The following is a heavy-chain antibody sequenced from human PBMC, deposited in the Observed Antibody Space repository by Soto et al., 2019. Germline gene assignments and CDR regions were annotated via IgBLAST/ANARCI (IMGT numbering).Heavy chain of an antibody. J-gene: IGHJ4*02. CDR1: GFTFSSYA. CDR2: IGLSGDTI. Sequence: GGSLRLSCAASGFTFSSYAMSWVRQAPGKGLEWIAYIGLSGDTIYYADSVKGRFTISRDHAKNSLELQMNSLRADDTALYYCARESFSASPNFFDYWGRGTQVTSPQ. D-gene: IGHD3-16*01. CDR3: ARESFSASPNFFDY. V-gene: IGHV3-48*03.